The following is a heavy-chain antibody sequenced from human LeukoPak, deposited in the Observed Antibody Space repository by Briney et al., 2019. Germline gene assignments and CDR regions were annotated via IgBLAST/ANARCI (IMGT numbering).Heavy chain of an antibody. Sequence: SVKVSCKASGGPFSSYAISWVRQAPGQGLEWMGGIIPIFGTANYAQKFQGRVTITADESTSTAYMELSSLRSEDTAVYYCARNKRGCSSTSCYSDYYYYYMDVWGKGTTVTVSS. CDR2: IIPIFGTA. V-gene: IGHV1-69*13. CDR1: GGPFSSYA. D-gene: IGHD2-2*02. J-gene: IGHJ6*03. CDR3: ARNKRGCSSTSCYSDYYYYYMDV.